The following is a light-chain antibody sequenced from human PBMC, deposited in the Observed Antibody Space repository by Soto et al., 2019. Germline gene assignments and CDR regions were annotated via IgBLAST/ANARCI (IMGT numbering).Light chain of an antibody. J-gene: IGKJ2*01. Sequence: IVLTQSPGTLSLSPGERATLSCRASQSVSSNYIAWYQQKLGQAPRLLIYGASSRATGIPDRFSGSGSGTDFTLTISSLEPEDFAVYFCQQYGRSPPFTFGQGAKVEIK. CDR2: GAS. V-gene: IGKV3-20*01. CDR1: QSVSSNY. CDR3: QQYGRSPPFT.